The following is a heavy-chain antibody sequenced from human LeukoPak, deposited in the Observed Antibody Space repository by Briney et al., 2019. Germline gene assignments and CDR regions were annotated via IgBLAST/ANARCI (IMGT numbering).Heavy chain of an antibody. V-gene: IGHV3-48*03. CDR2: ISSSGSTI. CDR1: GFTFDDYG. Sequence: GGSLRLSCAASGFTFDDYGMNWVRQAPGKGLEWVSYISSSGSTIYYADSVKGRFTISRDNAKNSLYLQMNSLRAEDTAVYYCANSPFWSGYSPRDYWGQGTLVTVSS. CDR3: ANSPFWSGYSPRDY. J-gene: IGHJ4*02. D-gene: IGHD3-3*01.